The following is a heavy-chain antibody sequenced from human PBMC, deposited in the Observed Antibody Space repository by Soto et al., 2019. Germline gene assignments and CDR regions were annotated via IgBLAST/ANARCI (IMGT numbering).Heavy chain of an antibody. D-gene: IGHD3-3*01. J-gene: IGHJ4*02. CDR2: ISYDGSNK. CDR1: GFTFSSYA. CDR3: ARVSGTYGTFEY. V-gene: IGHV3-30-3*01. Sequence: GGSLRLSCAASGFTFSSYAMHCVRQAPGKGLEWVAVISYDGSNKYYADSVKGRLTISRDNSKNTLYLQMNSLRAEDTAVYYCARVSGTYGTFEYWAQGTMVTLSS.